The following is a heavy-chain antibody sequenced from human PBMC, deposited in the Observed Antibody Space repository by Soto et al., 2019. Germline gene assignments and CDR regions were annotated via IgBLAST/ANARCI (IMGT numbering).Heavy chain of an antibody. D-gene: IGHD2-15*01. J-gene: IGHJ6*03. V-gene: IGHV3-33*01. Sequence: QVQLVESGGGVVQPGRSLRLSCAASGFTFSSYGMHWVRQAPGKGLEWVAVIWYDGSNKYYADSVKGRFTISRDNSKNTLYLQMNSLRAEDTAVYYCARGGYCSGGSCPRYYYYYMDVWVKGTTVTVSS. CDR3: ARGGYCSGGSCPRYYYYYMDV. CDR2: IWYDGSNK. CDR1: GFTFSSYG.